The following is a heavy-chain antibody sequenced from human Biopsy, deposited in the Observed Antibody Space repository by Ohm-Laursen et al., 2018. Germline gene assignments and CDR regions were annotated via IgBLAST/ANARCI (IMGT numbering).Heavy chain of an antibody. CDR3: ARLGSGDYFPTFFDF. CDR2: IFYSANT. D-gene: IGHD5-12*01. Sequence: SQTLSLTCTVSGVSINGGRYYWNWLRHHPGQGLEGIGNIFYSANTYYNPSLKSRVTISVDTSKNQFSLKLSSVTAADTAVYYCARLGSGDYFPTFFDFWGQGALVTVSS. V-gene: IGHV4-31*03. CDR1: GVSINGGRYY. J-gene: IGHJ4*02.